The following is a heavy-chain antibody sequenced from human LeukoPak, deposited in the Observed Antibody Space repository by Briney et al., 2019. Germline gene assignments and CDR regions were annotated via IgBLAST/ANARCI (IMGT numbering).Heavy chain of an antibody. Sequence: GGSLRLSCAASGFTFSSYAMHWVRQAPGKGLEGVAVISYDGSNKYYADSVKGRFTISRDNSKNTLHLQMNSLRAEDTAVYYCARRGYGMDVWGQGTTVTVSS. CDR2: ISYDGSNK. J-gene: IGHJ6*02. D-gene: IGHD3-10*01. CDR1: GFTFSSYA. V-gene: IGHV3-30-3*01. CDR3: ARRGYGMDV.